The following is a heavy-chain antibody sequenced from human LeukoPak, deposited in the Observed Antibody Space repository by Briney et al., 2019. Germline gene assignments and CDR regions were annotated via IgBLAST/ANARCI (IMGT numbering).Heavy chain of an antibody. CDR2: IGPNNGNT. V-gene: IGHV1-18*01. J-gene: IGHJ4*02. CDR1: GYTFTSYG. D-gene: IGHD3-16*01. CDR3: ARDSGGRGHFDF. Sequence: ASVKVSCKASGYTFTSYGISWVRQAPGQGLEWMGWIGPNNGNTNYAQNLQGRVTMTTDTSTGTAYMELRSLRSDDTAVYFCARDSGGRGHFDFWGQGTLVTVSS.